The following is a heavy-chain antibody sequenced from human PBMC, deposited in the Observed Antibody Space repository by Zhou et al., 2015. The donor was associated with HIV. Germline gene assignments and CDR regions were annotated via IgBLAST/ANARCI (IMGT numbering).Heavy chain of an antibody. CDR1: GGTFSSSS. CDR3: ARDHTPYYYDSSAVGAFDI. D-gene: IGHD3-22*01. Sequence: QVQLVQSGAEVKEPGSSVKVSCKTSGGTFSSSSINWVRQAPGQGLEWMGGIIPFEGAVNYAQKFQGRVTITADKSTSTAYMELSSLRSEDTAVYYCARDHTPYYYDSSAVGAFDIWGQGTMVTVSS. CDR2: IIPFEGAV. V-gene: IGHV1-69*06. J-gene: IGHJ3*02.